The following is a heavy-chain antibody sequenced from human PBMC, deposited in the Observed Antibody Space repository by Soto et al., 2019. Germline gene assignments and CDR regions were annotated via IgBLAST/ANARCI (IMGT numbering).Heavy chain of an antibody. V-gene: IGHV1-2*02. Sequence: APVKVSCKGCGFSFTSYYIHCLRQPPGQGLEWMGWINAHSGGTEYAQKFQGRVTLTRDTSIATAYLQITSLTSDDTALYYCAKVMTRQPAYWLDPWGQGTLVTVS. CDR2: INAHSGGT. D-gene: IGHD3-16*01. CDR3: AKVMTRQPAYWLDP. J-gene: IGHJ5*02. CDR1: GFSFTSYY.